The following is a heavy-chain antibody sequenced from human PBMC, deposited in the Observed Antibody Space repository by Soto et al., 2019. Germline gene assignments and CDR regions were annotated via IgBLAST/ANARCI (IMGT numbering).Heavy chain of an antibody. CDR3: VRSRSGAVADSFDY. D-gene: IGHD3-10*01. V-gene: IGHV3-30*04. CDR2: ISKDGSNT. J-gene: IGHJ4*02. Sequence: QVQLVESGGGVAQPGRSLRVSCAASGFTFSRHAIHWVRQAPGKGLEWVAVISKDGSNTYYVDSVKGRFTISRDNSKNTLYLQMNSLGDEDTAVYYCVRSRSGAVADSFDYWGQGTQVTVSA. CDR1: GFTFSRHA.